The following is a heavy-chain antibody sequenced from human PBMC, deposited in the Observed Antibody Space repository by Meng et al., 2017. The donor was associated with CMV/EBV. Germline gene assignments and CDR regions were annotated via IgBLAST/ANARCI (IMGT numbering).Heavy chain of an antibody. CDR2: ILYDGSNK. CDR1: GFTFSSYA. CDR3: ARDRSRYSSGWLLDY. J-gene: IGHJ4*02. D-gene: IGHD6-19*01. V-gene: IGHV3-30-3*01. Sequence: GESLKISCAASGFTFSSYAMHWVRQDPGKGLEWVAVILYDGSNKYYADSVKGRFTISRDNSKNTLYLQMNSLRAEDTAVYYCARDRSRYSSGWLLDYWGQGTLVTVSS.